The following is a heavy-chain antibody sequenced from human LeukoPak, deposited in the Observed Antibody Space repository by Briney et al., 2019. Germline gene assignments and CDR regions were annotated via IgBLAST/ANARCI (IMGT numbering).Heavy chain of an antibody. Sequence: SETLSLTCTVSGGSISSSTYYWGWVRQPPGMGPEWIGSIWYSGTTYYNPSLKSRVTISVDTSKNQFSLKLTSVTAADTAVYYCARHTRVRDGYNLYCFDPWGQGTLVTVSS. D-gene: IGHD5-24*01. J-gene: IGHJ5*02. CDR3: ARHTRVRDGYNLYCFDP. V-gene: IGHV4-39*01. CDR1: GGSISSSTYY. CDR2: IWYSGTT.